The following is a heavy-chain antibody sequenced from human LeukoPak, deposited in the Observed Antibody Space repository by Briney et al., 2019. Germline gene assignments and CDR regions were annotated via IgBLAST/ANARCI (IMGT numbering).Heavy chain of an antibody. CDR3: AKTGSGYYSFDY. V-gene: IGHV3-7*01. J-gene: IGHJ4*02. D-gene: IGHD5-12*01. CDR2: IKQDGSEK. CDR1: GFTFSSYW. Sequence: GGSLRLSCAASGFTFSSYWMSWVRHAPGKGLEWVANIKQDGSEKYYVDSVKGRFTISRDNAKNSLYLQMNSLRAEDTAVYYCAKTGSGYYSFDYWGQGTLVTVSS.